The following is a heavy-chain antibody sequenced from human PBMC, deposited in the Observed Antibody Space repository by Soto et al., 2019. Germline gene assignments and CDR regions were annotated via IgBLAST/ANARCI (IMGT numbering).Heavy chain of an antibody. J-gene: IGHJ5*02. CDR1: GFTLSSYA. CDR2: FSGTGGYT. CDR3: ARGQRALITYGPFDP. Sequence: GGSLRLSCAAPGFTLSSYAMSWVRQAPGKGLEWVSTFSGTGGYTYYADSVKGRFTISRDDSKNTLFLHMNSLRAADTAVYYCARGQRALITYGPFDPWGQGTLVTGSS. D-gene: IGHD4-17*01. V-gene: IGHV3-23*01.